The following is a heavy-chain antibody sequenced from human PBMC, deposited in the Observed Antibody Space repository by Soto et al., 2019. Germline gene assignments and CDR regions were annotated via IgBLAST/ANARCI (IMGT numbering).Heavy chain of an antibody. D-gene: IGHD6-25*01. Sequence: PGESLKISCQGFGYIFTTSWINWVRQMPGKGLEWVGRIDPSDSYTNYSPSFQGHVTFSTDKSITTAYLHWNTLKASDSAMYYCVTWATRQRAFDFWGQGTLVTVSS. CDR3: VTWATRQRAFDF. V-gene: IGHV5-10-1*01. CDR2: IDPSDSYT. CDR1: GYIFTTSW. J-gene: IGHJ4*02.